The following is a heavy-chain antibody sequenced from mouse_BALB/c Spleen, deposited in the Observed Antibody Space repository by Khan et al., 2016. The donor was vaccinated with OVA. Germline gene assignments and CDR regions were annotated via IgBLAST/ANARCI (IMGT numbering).Heavy chain of an antibody. CDR3: ARVYAEDFDY. D-gene: IGHD1-1*01. J-gene: IGHJ2*01. V-gene: IGHV3-2*02. CDR2: ISYSGNT. Sequence: EVQLQESGPGLVKPSQSLSLTCTVTGYSITSDYAWNWIRQFPGNKLEWMGYISYSGNTKYNPSLKSRISITRDTSKNQFFLQLNSVTIEDTATYDCARVYAEDFDYWGQGTTLTVSS. CDR1: GYSITSDYA.